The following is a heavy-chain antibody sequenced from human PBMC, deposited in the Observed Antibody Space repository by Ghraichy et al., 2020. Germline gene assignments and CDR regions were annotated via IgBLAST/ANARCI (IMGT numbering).Heavy chain of an antibody. Sequence: LRLSCTVSGGSISSGDYYWSWIRQPPGKGLEWIGYIYYSGSTYYNPSLKSRVTISVDTSKNPFSLKLSSVTAADTAVYYCARDLAYYDSSGRDAFVIWGQGTMVTVSS. J-gene: IGHJ3*02. D-gene: IGHD3-22*01. CDR2: IYYSGST. CDR3: ARDLAYYDSSGRDAFVI. V-gene: IGHV4-30-4*01. CDR1: GGSISSGDYY.